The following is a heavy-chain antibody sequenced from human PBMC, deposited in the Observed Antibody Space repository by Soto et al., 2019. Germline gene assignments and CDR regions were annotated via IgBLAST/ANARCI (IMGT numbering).Heavy chain of an antibody. J-gene: IGHJ4*02. V-gene: IGHV3-74*01. Sequence: QPAGSMRLSGAASGFTFSNYGMHWVRQAAGKGLLWVSRINRDGSSASYADSVKDRFTISRDNADTTLYLQMHLLSVPCTAVDHGTRDTFAARDSWGQGTLDTVSP. CDR2: INRDGSSA. D-gene: IGHD6-25*01. CDR1: GFTFSNYG. CDR3: TRDTFAARDS.